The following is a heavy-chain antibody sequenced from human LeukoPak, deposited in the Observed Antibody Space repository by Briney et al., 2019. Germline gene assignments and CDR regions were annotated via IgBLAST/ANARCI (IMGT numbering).Heavy chain of an antibody. Sequence: PSGTLSLTCAVSGGSISSSNWWSWVRQPPGKGLEWIGEIYHSGSTNYNPSLKSRVTISVDKSKNQFSLKLSSVTAADTAVYYCASHYYGSGSYRPREYWGQGTLVTVSS. D-gene: IGHD3-10*01. J-gene: IGHJ4*02. V-gene: IGHV4-4*02. CDR1: GGSISSSNW. CDR2: IYHSGST. CDR3: ASHYYGSGSYRPREY.